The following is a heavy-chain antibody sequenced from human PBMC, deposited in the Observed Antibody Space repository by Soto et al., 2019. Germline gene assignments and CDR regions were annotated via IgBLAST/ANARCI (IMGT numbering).Heavy chain of an antibody. J-gene: IGHJ4*02. V-gene: IGHV1-2*02. CDR3: GRGRSGQIVVFY. Sequence: ASVKVSCKASGYTFTGHYIHWVRQAPEQGPEWMGEIGPESGATRYAEKFQGRATMTLDTSITTVYMELKNLSPDDTAVYYCGRGRSGQIVVFYWGQGTPVTVSS. CDR2: IGPESGAT. D-gene: IGHD1-26*01. CDR1: GYTFTGHY.